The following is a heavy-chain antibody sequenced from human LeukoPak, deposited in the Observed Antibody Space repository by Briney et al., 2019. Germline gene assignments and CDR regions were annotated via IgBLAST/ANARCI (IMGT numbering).Heavy chain of an antibody. V-gene: IGHV1-69*04. CDR3: ARVKGLGMVHFDY. CDR1: GGTFSSYA. CDR2: IIPILGIA. J-gene: IGHJ4*02. D-gene: IGHD3-16*01. Sequence: ASVKVSCKASGGTFSSYAISWVRQAPGQGLEWMGRIIPILGIANYAQKFQGRVTITADKSTSTAYMELSSLRSEDTAVYYCARVKGLGMVHFDYWGQGTLVTVSS.